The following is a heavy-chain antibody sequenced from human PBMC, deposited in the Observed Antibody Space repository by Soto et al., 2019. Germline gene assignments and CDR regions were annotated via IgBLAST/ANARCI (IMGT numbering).Heavy chain of an antibody. CDR3: ARPALGGTAPWFDF. Sequence: EVQLVQSGEEVKKPGESLKISCTTSGYSFTNYWIGWVRQMAGKGLEWVGIIYPGNSGSNTIYSPSFQGQVTISADKSISTAYLQWTSLKASDTAMYYCARPALGGTAPWFDFWGQGTLVTVSS. D-gene: IGHD6-19*01. CDR2: IYPGNSGSNT. CDR1: GYSFTNYW. J-gene: IGHJ5*01. V-gene: IGHV5-51*03.